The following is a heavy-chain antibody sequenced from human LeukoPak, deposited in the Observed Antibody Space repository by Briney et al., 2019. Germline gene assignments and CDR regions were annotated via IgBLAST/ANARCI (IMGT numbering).Heavy chain of an antibody. CDR2: ISSSGSTI. CDR3: ARGGEPMIVVAYFDY. Sequence: GGSLRLSCAASGFTFSDYYMSWIRQAPGKALEWVSYISSSGSTIYYADSVKGRFIISRDNAKNSMYLQMNSRRAEDTAVYYCARGGEPMIVVAYFDYWGQGTLVTVSS. D-gene: IGHD3-22*01. V-gene: IGHV3-11*01. J-gene: IGHJ4*02. CDR1: GFTFSDYY.